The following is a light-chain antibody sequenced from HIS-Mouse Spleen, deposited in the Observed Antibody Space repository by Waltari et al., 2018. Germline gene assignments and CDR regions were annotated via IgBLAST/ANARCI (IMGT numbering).Light chain of an antibody. Sequence: SYELTQPPSVSVSPGQTARITCSGDALPKKYAYWYQQKSGQAPVLVIYEDSKRPSGIPERFCGSSSGPMATLTISGAQVEDEADYYCYSTDSSGNHRVFGGGTKLTVL. CDR1: ALPKKY. CDR3: YSTDSSGNHRV. CDR2: EDS. J-gene: IGLJ2*01. V-gene: IGLV3-10*01.